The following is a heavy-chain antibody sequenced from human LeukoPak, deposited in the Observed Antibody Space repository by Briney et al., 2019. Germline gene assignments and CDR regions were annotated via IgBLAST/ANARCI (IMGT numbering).Heavy chain of an antibody. CDR2: ISDSGGST. D-gene: IGHD3-10*01. J-gene: IGHJ3*02. CDR1: GFTFTSYA. CDR3: AKDLYGSGSRNAFDI. Sequence: PGRCLRLSCAASGFTFTSYAMSWVRQAPGKGLEWVSGISDSGGSTYYADSVKGRFTVSRDNSKNTLYLQMNSLRAEDTAVYFCAKDLYGSGSRNAFDIWGQGTMVTVSS. V-gene: IGHV3-23*01.